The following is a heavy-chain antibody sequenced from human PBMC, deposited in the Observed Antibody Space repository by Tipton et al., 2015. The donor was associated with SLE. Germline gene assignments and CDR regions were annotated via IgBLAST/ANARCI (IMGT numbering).Heavy chain of an antibody. J-gene: IGHJ3*02. Sequence: GLVKPSETLSLTCTVSGGSISSSNYYWGWIRQSPGKRLEWIGSVDYSGSTYFNPSLKSRVTMSVDTSKNQLSLELNSVTAADTAVYYCARRGWVDAFDIWGQGTMVIVSS. CDR1: GGSISSSNYY. D-gene: IGHD6-19*01. V-gene: IGHV4-39*07. CDR2: VDYSGST. CDR3: ARRGWVDAFDI.